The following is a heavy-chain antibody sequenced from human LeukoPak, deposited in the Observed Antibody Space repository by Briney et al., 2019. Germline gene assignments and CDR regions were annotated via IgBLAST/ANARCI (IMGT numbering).Heavy chain of an antibody. J-gene: IGHJ4*02. D-gene: IGHD5-18*01. V-gene: IGHV4-59*08. CDR3: ARHAAAYSYGYWAY. Sequence: PSETLSLTCTVSGGSISSYYSSWIRQPPGKGLEWIGYIYYSGSTNYNPSLKSRVTISVDTSKNQFSLKLSSVTAADTAVYYCARHAAAYSYGYWAYWGQGTLVTVPS. CDR2: IYYSGST. CDR1: GGSISSYY.